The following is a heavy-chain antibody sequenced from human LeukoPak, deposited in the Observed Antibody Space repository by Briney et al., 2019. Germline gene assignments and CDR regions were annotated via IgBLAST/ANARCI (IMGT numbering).Heavy chain of an antibody. J-gene: IGHJ4*02. CDR3: VRSYGDYGSFDY. V-gene: IGHV1-69*04. CDR2: IIPIFGIA. Sequence: GSSVKVSCKASGGTFSSYAISWVRQAPGQGLEWMGRIIPIFGIANYAQKFQGRVTITADKSTSTAYMELSSLRSEDTAVYYCVRSYGDYGSFDYWGQGTLVTVSS. D-gene: IGHD4-17*01. CDR1: GGTFSSYA.